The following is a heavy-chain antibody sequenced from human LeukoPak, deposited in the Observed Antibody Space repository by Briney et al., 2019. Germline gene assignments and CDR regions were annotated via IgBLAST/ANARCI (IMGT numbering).Heavy chain of an antibody. CDR1: GFTFSSYA. Sequence: GGSLRLSCAASGFTFSSYAMHWVRQAPGKGLEYVSAISSNGGSTYYANSVKGRFTISRDNSKNTLYLQMGSPRAEDMAVYYCAREEGGYSGYDFGNNWFDPWGQGTLVTVSS. D-gene: IGHD5-12*01. J-gene: IGHJ5*02. CDR2: ISSNGGST. V-gene: IGHV3-64*01. CDR3: AREEGGYSGYDFGNNWFDP.